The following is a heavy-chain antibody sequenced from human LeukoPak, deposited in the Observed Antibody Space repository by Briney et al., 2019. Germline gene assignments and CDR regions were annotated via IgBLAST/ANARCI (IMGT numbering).Heavy chain of an antibody. Sequence: PSETLSLTCAVYGGSFSGYSWSWIRQTPGKGLEWIGEINHSGSTNYNPSLKSRATISVDTSKNQFSLKLSSMTAADTAVYYCARGWLRSSVDFWGQGTLVTVSS. V-gene: IGHV4-34*01. D-gene: IGHD5-12*01. J-gene: IGHJ4*02. CDR1: GGSFSGYS. CDR2: INHSGST. CDR3: ARGWLRSSVDF.